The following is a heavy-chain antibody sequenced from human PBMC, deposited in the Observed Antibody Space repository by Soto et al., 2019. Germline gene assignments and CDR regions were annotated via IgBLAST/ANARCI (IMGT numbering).Heavy chain of an antibody. CDR1: GFTFSTYW. J-gene: IGHJ4*02. V-gene: IGHV3-7*01. CDR3: SRSLNS. CDR2: INQDGSEK. Sequence: GSLRLSCAASGFTFSTYWMDWVRQTPGKGLEWVANINQDGSEKNYVDSVKGRFTIYRDNAKNSLYLQMSSLTAEDSALYYCSRSLNSWGQGTLVTVSS.